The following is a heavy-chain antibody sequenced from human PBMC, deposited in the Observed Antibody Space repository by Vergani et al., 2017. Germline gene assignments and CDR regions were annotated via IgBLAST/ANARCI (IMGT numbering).Heavy chain of an antibody. CDR2: IYSGGST. CDR1: GFTVSSNY. V-gene: IGHV3-53*01. J-gene: IGHJ4*02. CDR3: ARSVAGSRKAIDY. Sequence: EVQLVESGGGLIQPGGSLRLSCAASGFTVSSNYMSWVRQAPGKGLEWVSVIYSGGSTYYADSVKGRFTISRDNSKNTPYLQMNSLRAEDTAVYYCARSVAGSRKAIDYWGQGTLVTVSS. D-gene: IGHD6-19*01.